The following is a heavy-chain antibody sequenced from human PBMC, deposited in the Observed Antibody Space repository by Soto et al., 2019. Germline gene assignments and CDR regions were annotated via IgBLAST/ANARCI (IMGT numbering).Heavy chain of an antibody. CDR1: GFTVSSYH. V-gene: IGHV3-66*01. CDR2: LYSAGSA. Sequence: PGGSLRLSCAASGFTVSSYHMSWVRQAPGKGLEWVSVLYSAGSADFADSVKGRFTISRDNSKNTLYLQMSSLRAEDTAVYNCAKEPVGPDWYFDLWGRGTLVTVSS. J-gene: IGHJ2*01. CDR3: AKEPVGPDWYFDL.